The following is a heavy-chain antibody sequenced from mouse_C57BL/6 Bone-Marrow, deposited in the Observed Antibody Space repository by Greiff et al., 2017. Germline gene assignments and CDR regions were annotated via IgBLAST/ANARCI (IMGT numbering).Heavy chain of an antibody. J-gene: IGHJ4*01. D-gene: IGHD2-4*01. CDR3: SRDYPYAMDY. CDR1: GYTFTSYW. CDR2: IDPSDSYT. Sequence: VQLQQPGAELVMPGASVQLSCKASGYTFTSYWMHWVKPRPGQGLEWIGEIDPSDSYTNYNQKFKGKSTLTVDNSSSTAYMQLSSLTSEDSAVYYCSRDYPYAMDYWGQGTSVTVSS. V-gene: IGHV1-69*01.